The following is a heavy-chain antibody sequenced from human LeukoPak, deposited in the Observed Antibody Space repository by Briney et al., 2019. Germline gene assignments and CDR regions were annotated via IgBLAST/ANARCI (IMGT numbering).Heavy chain of an antibody. Sequence: PGRSLRLSCAASGFTFSTYEMNWVRQAPGKGLEWLSYISSSSSTIYYADSVKGRLTISRDNAKKSLYLQMNSLRAEDTAVYYCARYGSGSYYWYFDLWGRGTLVTVSS. J-gene: IGHJ2*01. CDR3: ARYGSGSYYWYFDL. D-gene: IGHD3-10*01. CDR1: GFTFSTYE. V-gene: IGHV3-48*03. CDR2: ISSSSSTI.